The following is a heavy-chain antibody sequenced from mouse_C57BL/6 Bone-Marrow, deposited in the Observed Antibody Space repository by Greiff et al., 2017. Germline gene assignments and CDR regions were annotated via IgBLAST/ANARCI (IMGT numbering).Heavy chain of an antibody. Sequence: VQLQQSGAELVRPGASVKLSCTASGFNIKDDYMHWVKQRPEQGLEWIGWIDPENGDTEYASKFQGKATITADTSSNTAYLQLSSLTSEDSAVYCCTPPYSNYVWFADWGKGTLVTVSA. CDR1: GFNIKDDY. CDR2: IDPENGDT. D-gene: IGHD2-5*01. V-gene: IGHV14-4*01. CDR3: TPPYSNYVWFAD. J-gene: IGHJ3*01.